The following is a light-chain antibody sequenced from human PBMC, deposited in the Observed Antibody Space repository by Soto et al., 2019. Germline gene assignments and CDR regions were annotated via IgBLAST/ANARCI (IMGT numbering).Light chain of an antibody. Sequence: QSVLTQPASVSGSPGQSITISCTGTSSDVGGYIYVSWSQQHPGKAPKLIIYEVSNRPSGVSNRFSGSKSGNTASLTISGLQAEDEADYYCQSYDSRLSGSVFGTGTKLTVL. J-gene: IGLJ1*01. CDR2: EVS. CDR3: QSYDSRLSGSV. CDR1: SSDVGGYIY. V-gene: IGLV2-14*01.